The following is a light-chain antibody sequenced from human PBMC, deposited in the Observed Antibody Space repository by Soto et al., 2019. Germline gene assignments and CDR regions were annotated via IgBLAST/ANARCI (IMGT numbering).Light chain of an antibody. J-gene: IGKJ3*01. CDR3: QQYNNGPLT. Sequence: EIVMTQSPATLSVSPGERAILSCRASQSVSRNLAWYQQKPGQPPRLLIYGASTRATDIPARFSGSGSATDFTLTISSRQSEDFAVYYCQQYNNGPLTFGPGTKLDIK. V-gene: IGKV3-15*01. CDR1: QSVSRN. CDR2: GAS.